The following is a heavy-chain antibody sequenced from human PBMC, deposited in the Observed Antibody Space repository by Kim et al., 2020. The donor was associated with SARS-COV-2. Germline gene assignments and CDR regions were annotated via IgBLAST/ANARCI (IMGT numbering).Heavy chain of an antibody. J-gene: IGHJ6*02. CDR3: ARESTGTELGGYYYGMDV. D-gene: IGHD1-1*01. CDR2: IIPIFGTA. Sequence: SVKVSCKASGGTFSSYAISWVRQAPGQGLEWMGGIIPIFGTANYAQKFQGRVTITADESTSTAYMELSSLRSEDTAVYYCARESTGTELGGYYYGMDVWGQGTTVTVSS. V-gene: IGHV1-69*13. CDR1: GGTFSSYA.